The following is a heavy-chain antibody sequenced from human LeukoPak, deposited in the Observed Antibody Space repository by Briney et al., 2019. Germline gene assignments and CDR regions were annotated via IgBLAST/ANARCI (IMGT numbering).Heavy chain of an antibody. CDR3: ASSRGDGYKYPYYFDY. J-gene: IGHJ4*02. V-gene: IGHV4-59*08. Sequence: KASETLSLTCTVSGGSISSYYWSWIRQPPGKGLEWIGYIYYSGSTNYNPSLKSRVTISVDTSKNQFSLKLSSVTAADTAVYYCASSRGDGYKYPYYFDYWGQGTLVTVSS. CDR2: IYYSGST. CDR1: GGSISSYY. D-gene: IGHD5-24*01.